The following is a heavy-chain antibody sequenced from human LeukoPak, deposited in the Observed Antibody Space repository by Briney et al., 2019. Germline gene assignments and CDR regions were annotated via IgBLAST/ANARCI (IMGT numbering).Heavy chain of an antibody. CDR2: ISRSSSNM. J-gene: IGHJ4*02. CDR3: ASRYCSGGSCYQYYFDY. Sequence: GGSLRLSCAGSGFTFSIYTMNWVRQAPGKGLEWVSSISRSSSNMYYADSVKGRFTISRDNAKNSLYLQMNSLRAEDTAVYYCASRYCSGGSCYQYYFDYWGQGTLVTVSS. D-gene: IGHD2-15*01. CDR1: GFTFSIYT. V-gene: IGHV3-21*01.